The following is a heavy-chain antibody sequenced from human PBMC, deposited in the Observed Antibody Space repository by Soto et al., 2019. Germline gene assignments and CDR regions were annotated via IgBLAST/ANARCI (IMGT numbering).Heavy chain of an antibody. D-gene: IGHD5-18*01. V-gene: IGHV4-30-2*05. Sequence: LSLTCSVSGASISSGGYSWSWLRRPPGKGLEWIGYVYPDGTSFYNQALKRRVAIAMDTSKNQFSLKLTSVTAADTAIYFCARETTARFDPWGQGTQVTVSS. CDR3: ARETTARFDP. CDR2: VYPDGTS. J-gene: IGHJ5*02. CDR1: GASISSGGYS.